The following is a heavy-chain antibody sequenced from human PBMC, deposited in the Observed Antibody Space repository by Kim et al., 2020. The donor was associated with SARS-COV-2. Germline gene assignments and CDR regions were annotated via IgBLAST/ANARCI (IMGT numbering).Heavy chain of an antibody. CDR3: ARDAPEVVVHDY. CDR2: ISSSSSYI. V-gene: IGHV3-21*01. Sequence: GGSLRLSCAASGFTFSSYSMNWVRQAPGKGLEWVSSISSSSSYIYYADSVKGRFTISRDNAKNSLYLQMNSLRAEDTAVYYCARDAPEVVVHDYWGQGTLVTVSS. D-gene: IGHD3-22*01. CDR1: GFTFSSYS. J-gene: IGHJ4*02.